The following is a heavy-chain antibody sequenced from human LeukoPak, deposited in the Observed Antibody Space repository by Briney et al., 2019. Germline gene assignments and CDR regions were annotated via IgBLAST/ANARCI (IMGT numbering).Heavy chain of an antibody. D-gene: IGHD1-26*01. J-gene: IGHJ4*02. CDR2: ISGCSDSI. CDR3: ATDKPPVGAIEY. V-gene: IGHV3-48*02. Sequence: AGGSLRLSCAASGFAFSDRSMNWVRQAPGKGLEWVSYISGCSDSIYYADSVKGRFTISRDNARNSLYLQMNTLRDEDTAVYFCATDKPPVGAIEYWGQGTLVTVSS. CDR1: GFAFSDRS.